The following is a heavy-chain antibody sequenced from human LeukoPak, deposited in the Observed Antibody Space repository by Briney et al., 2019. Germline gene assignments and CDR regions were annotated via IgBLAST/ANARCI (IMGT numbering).Heavy chain of an antibody. CDR1: GFTFPSYS. Sequence: GGSLRLSCAASGFTFPSYSMNWVRQAPGKGLEWVSAISGSGGSTYYADSVKGRFTISRDNSKNTLYLQMNSLRAEDTAVYYCAKRNAAAGTPTTRHWGQGTLVTVSS. CDR3: AKRNAAAGTPTTRH. D-gene: IGHD6-13*01. J-gene: IGHJ1*01. CDR2: ISGSGGST. V-gene: IGHV3-23*01.